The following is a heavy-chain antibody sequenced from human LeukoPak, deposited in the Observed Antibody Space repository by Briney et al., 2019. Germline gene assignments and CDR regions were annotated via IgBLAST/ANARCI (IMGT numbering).Heavy chain of an antibody. Sequence: GGSLRGSCAASGFIFSDYYRSWIRQAPGKGLEWVAYIRPSQNDIYHTESVRGRFTISRDNAKSSLYLQMTSLRAHDTAAYYCTSGSSSVGYWGQGTLVTVSS. CDR2: IRPSQNDI. CDR1: GFIFSDYY. V-gene: IGHV3-11*01. J-gene: IGHJ4*02. D-gene: IGHD6-6*01. CDR3: TSGSSSVGY.